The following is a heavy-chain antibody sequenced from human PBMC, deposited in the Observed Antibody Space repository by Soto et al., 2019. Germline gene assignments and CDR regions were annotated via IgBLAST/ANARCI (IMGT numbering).Heavy chain of an antibody. CDR2: INHSGST. CDR1: GGSFSGYY. V-gene: IGHV4-34*01. D-gene: IGHD6-13*01. CDR3: ARDIAAAGSPDYNWLDH. J-gene: IGHJ5*02. Sequence: SETLSLTCAVYGGSFSGYYWSWIRQPPGKGLEWIGEINHSGSTNYNPSLKSRLTISVDTSKNQFSLKVSSVTAADTAVYYCARDIAAAGSPDYNWLDHWGQEKLLTVS.